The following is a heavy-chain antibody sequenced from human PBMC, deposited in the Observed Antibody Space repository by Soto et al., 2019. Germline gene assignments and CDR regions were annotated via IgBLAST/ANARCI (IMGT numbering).Heavy chain of an antibody. D-gene: IGHD6-19*01. V-gene: IGHV4-39*01. CDR1: GGSIGSSSYY. CDR3: AKPLAVAAWFDP. Sequence: SETLSLTCTVSGGSIGSSSYYWGWIRQPPGKGLEWIGSIYYSGSTYYNPSLKSRVTISVDTSKNQFSLKLSSVTAADTAVYYCAKPLAVAAWFDPWGQGTLVTVSS. CDR2: IYYSGST. J-gene: IGHJ5*02.